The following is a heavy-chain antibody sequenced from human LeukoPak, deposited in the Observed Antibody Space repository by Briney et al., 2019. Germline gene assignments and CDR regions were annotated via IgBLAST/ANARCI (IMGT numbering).Heavy chain of an antibody. Sequence: SETLSLTCTVSGGSTRNSNHYWGWVRQPPGKGLEWLGTIYYSGNTYYSPSLKGRVTISVDTSKNQFSLRLSSVTAADTAVYFCMRHEEEDGYNAKPFDSWGQGTLVTVSS. CDR3: MRHEEEDGYNAKPFDS. CDR1: GGSTRNSNHY. V-gene: IGHV4-39*01. CDR2: IYYSGNT. J-gene: IGHJ4*02. D-gene: IGHD5-24*01.